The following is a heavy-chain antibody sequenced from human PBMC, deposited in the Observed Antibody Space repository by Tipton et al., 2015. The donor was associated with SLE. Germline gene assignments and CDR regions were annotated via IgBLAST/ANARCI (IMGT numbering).Heavy chain of an antibody. V-gene: IGHV3-7*01. D-gene: IGHD4-23*01. CDR2: IKQDGSEK. Sequence: SLRLSCAASGFSFNSLWMNWVRQAPGKGLEWVANIKQDGSEKNYVDSVKGRFTISRDNAKNSLYLQMNSLRDEDTAVYYCAKDRHPYYGGRRNYFDYWGQGTLVTVSS. CDR3: AKDRHPYYGGRRNYFDY. J-gene: IGHJ4*02. CDR1: GFSFNSLW.